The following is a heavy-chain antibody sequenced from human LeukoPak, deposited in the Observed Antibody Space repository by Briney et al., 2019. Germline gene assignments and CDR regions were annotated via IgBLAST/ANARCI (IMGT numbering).Heavy chain of an antibody. D-gene: IGHD3-22*01. CDR1: GFSLSDHY. V-gene: IGHV3-72*01. J-gene: IGHJ4*02. CDR2: IRNAGDGYTT. Sequence: PGGSLRLSCAASGFSLSDHYMDWVRQAPGQGPELIGHIRNAGDGYTTEYAASVKGRFTVSRDDSKNSLYLQMNSLKPEDTAVYYCAADLLYYYDSSGYQHHNDYWGQGTLVTVSS. CDR3: AADLLYYYDSSGYQHHNDY.